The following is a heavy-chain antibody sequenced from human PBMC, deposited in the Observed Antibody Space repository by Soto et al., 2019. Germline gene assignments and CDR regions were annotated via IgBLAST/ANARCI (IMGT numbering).Heavy chain of an antibody. D-gene: IGHD2-21*01. CDR1: GGSISDGAYY. J-gene: IGHJ4*02. V-gene: IGHV4-30-4*01. Sequence: QVQLQESGPGLVKPSQTLSLTCTVSGGSISDGAYYWSWIRQPPGKGLEWIGHIYNSGNTYNNPSLRSRLTISLDTSKSQFSLNLNSVTAADTAVYYCASGLSGDKVDQWGQGTLVTGSS. CDR2: IYNSGNT. CDR3: ASGLSGDKVDQ.